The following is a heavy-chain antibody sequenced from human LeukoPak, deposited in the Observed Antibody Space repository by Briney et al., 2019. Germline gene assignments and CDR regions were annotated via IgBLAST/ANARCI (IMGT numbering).Heavy chain of an antibody. CDR2: IYNGRNT. CDR1: GASTSSRY. J-gene: IGHJ4*02. Sequence: SETLSLTCSASGASTSSRYWSWIRQSPGRTLEWIGHIYNGRNTKYNPSLTSRLTISVDTSKNQFSLRMTSVTAADTAIYYCAQTTGWPGFDFWGPGALVTVSS. D-gene: IGHD6-19*01. V-gene: IGHV4-59*08. CDR3: AQTTGWPGFDF.